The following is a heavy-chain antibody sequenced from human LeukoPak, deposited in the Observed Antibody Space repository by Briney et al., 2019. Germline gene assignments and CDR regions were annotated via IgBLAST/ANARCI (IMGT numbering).Heavy chain of an antibody. D-gene: IGHD3-3*01. V-gene: IGHV4-30-2*01. Sequence: SQTLSLTCAVSGGSISSGGYSWSWIRQPPGKGLEWIGYIYHSGSTYYNPSLKSRVTISVDRSKNQFSLKLSSVTAADTAVYYCAGALSGYSGFYYYYMDVWGKGTTVTGSS. J-gene: IGHJ6*03. CDR3: AGALSGYSGFYYYYMDV. CDR2: IYHSGST. CDR1: GGSISSGGYS.